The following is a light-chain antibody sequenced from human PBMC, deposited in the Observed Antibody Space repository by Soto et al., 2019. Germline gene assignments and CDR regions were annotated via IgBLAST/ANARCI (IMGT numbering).Light chain of an antibody. CDR3: QQYNIWPQT. Sequence: EIVLTQSPGTLSLSPGERATLSCRASERIYSAYLGWYQQKPGQAPRLLIYGASTRATGIPARFSGSGSGTEFTLTISSLQSEDFAVYFCQQYNIWPQTFGQGTKVDIK. CDR1: ERIYSAY. CDR2: GAS. V-gene: IGKV3-15*01. J-gene: IGKJ1*01.